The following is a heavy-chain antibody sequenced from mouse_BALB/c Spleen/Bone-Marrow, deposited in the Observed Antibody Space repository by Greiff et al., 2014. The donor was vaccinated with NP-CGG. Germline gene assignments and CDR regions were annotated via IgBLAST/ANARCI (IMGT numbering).Heavy chain of an antibody. CDR2: IYPGDGDT. D-gene: IGHD1-1*01. CDR1: GYTFTSYW. CDR3: AAYYGSSYWAMDY. V-gene: IGHV1-87*01. J-gene: IGHJ4*01. Sequence: VQLQQSGAELARPGASVNLSCKASGYTFTSYWMQWVKQRPGQGLEWIGAIYPGDGDTRYTQKFKGKATLTADKSSSTAYMQLSSSASEDSAVYYCAAYYGSSYWAMDYWGQGTSVTVSS.